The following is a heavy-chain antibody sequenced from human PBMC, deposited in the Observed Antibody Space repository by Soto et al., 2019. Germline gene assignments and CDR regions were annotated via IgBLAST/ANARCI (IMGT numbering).Heavy chain of an antibody. D-gene: IGHD6-19*01. J-gene: IGHJ4*02. Sequence: GASVKVSCKASGYKFTGYGIGWLRQAPGQGLEWMGWISAYNGNPSYAQKFQGRVTMTTDTSTSTAYMELRRLRADDTAVYFCARVFRLAVESSCFDYWGQGTLVTVSS. V-gene: IGHV1-18*01. CDR2: ISAYNGNP. CDR1: GYKFTGYG. CDR3: ARVFRLAVESSCFDY.